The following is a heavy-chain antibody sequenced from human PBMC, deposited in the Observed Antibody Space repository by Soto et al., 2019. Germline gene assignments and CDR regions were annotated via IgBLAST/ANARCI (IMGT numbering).Heavy chain of an antibody. V-gene: IGHV3-30*18. Sequence: HPSETLSLTCTVSGDSISSSSYYWGWVRQAPGKGLEWVAIISYDGSKKYYADSVKGRFTISRDTSKNTLYLQMNSLRAEDTAVYYCAKDKYQSLLSGLPDYWGQGIPVTVSS. D-gene: IGHD2-2*01. CDR3: AKDKYQSLLSGLPDY. CDR2: ISYDGSKK. CDR1: GDSISSS. J-gene: IGHJ4*02.